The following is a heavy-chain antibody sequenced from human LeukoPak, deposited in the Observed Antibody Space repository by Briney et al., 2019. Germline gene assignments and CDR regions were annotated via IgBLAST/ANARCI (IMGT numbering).Heavy chain of an antibody. D-gene: IGHD4-17*01. CDR1: GGSISSGGHS. Sequence: SQTLSLTCAVSGGSISSGGHSWSWIRQPPGKGLEWIGYIYHSGSTYYNPSLKSRVTISVDRSKNQFSLKLSSVTAADTAVYYCARVSPYGDYFDYWGQGTLVTVSS. V-gene: IGHV4-30-2*01. J-gene: IGHJ4*02. CDR2: IYHSGST. CDR3: ARVSPYGDYFDY.